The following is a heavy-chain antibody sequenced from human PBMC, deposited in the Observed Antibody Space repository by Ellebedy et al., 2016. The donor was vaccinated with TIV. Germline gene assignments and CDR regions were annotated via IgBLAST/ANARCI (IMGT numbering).Heavy chain of an antibody. J-gene: IGHJ4*02. Sequence: AASVKVSCKASGYMFTGYYMHWVRQAPGQGLEWMGWINPNGGGTKYAQKFQGRVTMARDTSISTAYMELSSLRSEDTAVYYCARGQYRSSWARFDYWGQGTLVTVSS. CDR3: ARGQYRSSWARFDY. V-gene: IGHV1-2*02. CDR1: GYMFTGYY. D-gene: IGHD6-13*01. CDR2: INPNGGGT.